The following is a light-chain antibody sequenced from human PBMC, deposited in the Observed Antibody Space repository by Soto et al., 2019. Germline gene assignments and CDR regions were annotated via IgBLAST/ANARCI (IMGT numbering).Light chain of an antibody. CDR1: QSVSSN. Sequence: EIVMTQSPDTLSVSPGERATFSCRASQSVSSNLAWYQQKPGQAPRLLIYGASTRATGIPARFSGSGSGTEFTLTLSSLQSEDFAVYYCQQYNNWPPWTFGQGTKVEIK. CDR3: QQYNNWPPWT. J-gene: IGKJ1*01. V-gene: IGKV3-15*01. CDR2: GAS.